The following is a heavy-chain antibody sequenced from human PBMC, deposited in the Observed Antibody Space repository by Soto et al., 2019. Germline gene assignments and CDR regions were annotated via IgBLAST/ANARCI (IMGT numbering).Heavy chain of an antibody. J-gene: IGHJ4*02. CDR1: GFTFSSYG. Sequence: QVQLVESGGGVVQPGRSLRLSCAASGFTFSSYGMHWVRQAPGKGLEWVAVISYDGSNKYYADSVKGRFTISRDNSKNTLYLQMNSLRAEDTAVYYCAKDGARHCGGDCPILFDYWGQGTLVTVSS. CDR2: ISYDGSNK. D-gene: IGHD2-21*02. CDR3: AKDGARHCGGDCPILFDY. V-gene: IGHV3-30*18.